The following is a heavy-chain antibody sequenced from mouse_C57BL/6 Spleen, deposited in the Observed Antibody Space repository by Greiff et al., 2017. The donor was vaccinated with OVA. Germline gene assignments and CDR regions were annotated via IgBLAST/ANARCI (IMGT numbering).Heavy chain of an antibody. Sequence: QVQLQQSGAELVKPGASVKLSCKASGYTFTEYTIHWVKQRSGQGLEWIGWFYPGSGSIKYNEKFKDKATLTADKSSSTVYMELSRLTSEDSAVYFCARHALLYYYGSSRGFWFAYWGQGTLVTVSA. CDR2: FYPGSGSI. CDR3: ARHALLYYYGSSRGFWFAY. CDR1: GYTFTEYT. D-gene: IGHD1-1*01. V-gene: IGHV1-62-2*01. J-gene: IGHJ3*01.